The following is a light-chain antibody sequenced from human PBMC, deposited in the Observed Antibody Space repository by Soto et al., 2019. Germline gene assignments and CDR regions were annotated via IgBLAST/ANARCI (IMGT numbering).Light chain of an antibody. CDR2: EVT. CDR3: FSYTTSSAPYV. CDR1: TSDVGGYNY. V-gene: IGLV2-14*01. J-gene: IGLJ1*01. Sequence: QSVLTQPASVSGSPGQSITISCTETTSDVGGYNYVSWYQQLPGKVPKLMIYEVTNRPSGVSTRFSGSKSGNTASLTISGLQAEDEAAYYCFSYTTSSAPYVFGTGTKVTVL.